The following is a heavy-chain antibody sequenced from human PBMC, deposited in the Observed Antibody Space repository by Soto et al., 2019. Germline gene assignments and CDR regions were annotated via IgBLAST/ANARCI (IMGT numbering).Heavy chain of an antibody. D-gene: IGHD3-10*01. CDR3: AQRRGASYVDC. CDR2: IRGSGATT. Sequence: EVQLLESGGDLLQPGGSLRLSCSASGFTFSSHAMSWVRQAPWQGLEWVSAIRGSGATTYYADSVKGRFTISRDNSKNTLYLHMNSLRAEDTALYYCAQRRGASYVDCWGQGTMVTVSS. V-gene: IGHV3-23*01. J-gene: IGHJ4*02. CDR1: GFTFSSHA.